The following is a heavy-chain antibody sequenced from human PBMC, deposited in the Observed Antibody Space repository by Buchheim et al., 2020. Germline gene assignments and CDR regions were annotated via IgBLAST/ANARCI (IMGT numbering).Heavy chain of an antibody. CDR3: ARSRDFWSGYYNSGFDY. Sequence: QVQLVESGGGVVQPGRSLRLSCAASGFTFSSYGMHWVRQAPGKALEWVAVISYDGSNKYYAESAKGRFTIPRDNSKNTLHLQMNSLRAEDTAVYYCARSRDFWSGYYNSGFDYWGQGTL. CDR1: GFTFSSYG. V-gene: IGHV3-30*03. J-gene: IGHJ4*02. CDR2: ISYDGSNK. D-gene: IGHD3-3*01.